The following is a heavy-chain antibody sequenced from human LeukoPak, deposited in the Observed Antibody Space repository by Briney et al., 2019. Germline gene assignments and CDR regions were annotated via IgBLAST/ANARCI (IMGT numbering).Heavy chain of an antibody. CDR2: TYYRSKWYN. CDR1: GDSVSSNNGA. CDR3: ARDVGTTGWHTFDY. Sequence: SQTLSLTCAISGDSVSSNNGAWNWIRQSPSMGLEWLGRTYYRSKWYNDYAESLISRITISPVTSKNQFSLQLYSVTPEDTAVYYCARDVGTTGWHTFDYWGQGTLVTVSS. D-gene: IGHD3-9*01. J-gene: IGHJ4*02. V-gene: IGHV6-1*01.